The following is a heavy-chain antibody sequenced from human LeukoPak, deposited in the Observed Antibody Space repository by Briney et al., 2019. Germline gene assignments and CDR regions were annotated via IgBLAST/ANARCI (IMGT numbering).Heavy chain of an antibody. Sequence: ASVKVSCKASGYTSTSYGISWVRQAPGRGLEWMGWISAYNGNTNYAQKLQGRVTMTTDTSTSTAYMELRSLRSDDTAVYYCARAGDIVVVPAAMPDYYYYMDVWGKGTTVTVSS. CDR2: ISAYNGNT. CDR3: ARAGDIVVVPAAMPDYYYYMDV. J-gene: IGHJ6*03. V-gene: IGHV1-18*01. CDR1: GYTSTSYG. D-gene: IGHD2-2*01.